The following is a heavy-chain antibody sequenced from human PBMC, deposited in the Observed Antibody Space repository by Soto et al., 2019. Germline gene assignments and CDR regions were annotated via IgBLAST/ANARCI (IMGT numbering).Heavy chain of an antibody. D-gene: IGHD5-18*01. V-gene: IGHV3-53*01. CDR2: IYSGGNT. CDR1: GFTVSSNY. CDR3: ARGIRYSYGLYYFDY. Sequence: LRLSCAASGFTVSSNYMSWVRQAPGKGLEWVSVIYSGGNTYSADSVKGRFTISRDNSKNTLYLQMNNLRADDTALYYCARGIRYSYGLYYFDYWGQGTLVTVSS. J-gene: IGHJ4*02.